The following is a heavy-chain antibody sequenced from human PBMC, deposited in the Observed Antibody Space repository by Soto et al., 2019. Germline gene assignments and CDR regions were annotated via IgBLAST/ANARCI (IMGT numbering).Heavy chain of an antibody. V-gene: IGHV4-38-2*01. CDR3: TRGAGAPWVRFDS. J-gene: IGHJ4*02. CDR2: ISYSAKT. D-gene: IGHD3-22*01. Sequence: SETLSLTCGVPGYSITSGFYWGWVRQSPGKGLEWIGSISYSAKTFYNPSLASRLSIAVDTSMNQFSLRLTSVTAADTALYYCTRGAGAPWVRFDSWGQGTLVTVSS. CDR1: GYSITSGFY.